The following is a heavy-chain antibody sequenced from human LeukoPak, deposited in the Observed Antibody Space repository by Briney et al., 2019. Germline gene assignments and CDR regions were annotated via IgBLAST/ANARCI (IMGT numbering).Heavy chain of an antibody. CDR1: GYSISSGYY. CDR3: ARSKIAVAAPFDY. Sequence: SETLSLTCAVSGYSISSGYYCGWIRHPPGKGLEWIGSIYHSGSTYYNPSLKSRVTISVDTSKNQFSLKLSSVTAADTAVYYCARSKIAVAAPFDYWGQGTLVTVSS. J-gene: IGHJ4*02. D-gene: IGHD6-19*01. V-gene: IGHV4-38-2*01. CDR2: IYHSGST.